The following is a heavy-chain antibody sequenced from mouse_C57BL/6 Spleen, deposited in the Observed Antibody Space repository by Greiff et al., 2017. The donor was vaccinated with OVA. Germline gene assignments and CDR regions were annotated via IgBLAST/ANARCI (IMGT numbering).Heavy chain of an antibody. CDR2: IDPENGDT. V-gene: IGHV14-4*01. CDR3: TAIYYDYLYAMDY. J-gene: IGHJ4*01. Sequence: KQSGAELVRPGASVKLSCTASGFNIKDDYMHWVKQRPEQGLEWIGWIDPENGDTEYASKFQGKATITADTSSNTAYLQLSSLTSEDTAVYYCTAIYYDYLYAMDYWGQGTSVTVSS. CDR1: GFNIKDDY. D-gene: IGHD2-4*01.